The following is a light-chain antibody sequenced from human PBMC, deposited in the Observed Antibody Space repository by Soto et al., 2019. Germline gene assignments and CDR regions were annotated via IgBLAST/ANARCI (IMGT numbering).Light chain of an antibody. CDR3: QQYGSSHPST. Sequence: EILMTQSPSTLSVSPGERATLSCRASQSVSSNLAWYQQKPGQAPRLLIYGASSSATGIPDRFSGSGSGTDFTLTISRLEHEDFAVYYCQQYGSSHPSTFGQGTKVDIK. V-gene: IGKV3-20*01. J-gene: IGKJ1*01. CDR2: GAS. CDR1: QSVSSN.